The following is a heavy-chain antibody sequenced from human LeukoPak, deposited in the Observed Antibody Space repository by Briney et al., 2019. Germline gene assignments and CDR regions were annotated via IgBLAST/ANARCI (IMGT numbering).Heavy chain of an antibody. D-gene: IGHD3-10*01. CDR1: GFTFSTYS. Sequence: RGSLRLSCAASGFTFSTYSMKWVRQAPGKGLEWVSYTSSRSGTIYYADSVKGRFTISRDNAKNSLYLQMNGLRDEDTAVYYCARDQSDYYGSGSYSEGSYWGQGTLVTASS. CDR3: ARDQSDYYGSGSYSEGSY. J-gene: IGHJ4*02. V-gene: IGHV3-48*02. CDR2: TSSRSGTI.